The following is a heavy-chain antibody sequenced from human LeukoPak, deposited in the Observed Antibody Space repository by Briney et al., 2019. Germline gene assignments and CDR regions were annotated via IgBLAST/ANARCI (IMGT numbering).Heavy chain of an antibody. Sequence: PGGSLRLSCAASGFTFSNYWMHWVRQAPGKGLVWVSRINSDARSTSYADSVKGRFTISGDNAKNTLYLQMNSLRAEDTAVYYCARGADTGYSSDSWGQGTLVTVSS. V-gene: IGHV3-74*01. CDR2: INSDARST. D-gene: IGHD6-19*01. CDR1: GFTFSNYW. CDR3: ARGADTGYSSDS. J-gene: IGHJ5*02.